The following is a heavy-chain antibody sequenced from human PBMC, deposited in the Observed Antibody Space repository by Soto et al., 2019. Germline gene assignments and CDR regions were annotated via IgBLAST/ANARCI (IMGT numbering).Heavy chain of an antibody. V-gene: IGHV3-7*04. J-gene: IGHJ3*01. CDR3: ARDGLYCTYANCRGDAYDV. CDR1: GFTFRTYW. CDR2: IKQDGSEK. D-gene: IGHD2-8*01. Sequence: EVQLVGSGGGLVQPGGSLRLSCVASGFTFRTYWMTWVRQAPAKGLEWVANIKQDGSEKYYVDSVRGRFAISRDNAKDSLYLQMNSLRVEDTAVYYCARDGLYCTYANCRGDAYDVWDQGTMVTVSS.